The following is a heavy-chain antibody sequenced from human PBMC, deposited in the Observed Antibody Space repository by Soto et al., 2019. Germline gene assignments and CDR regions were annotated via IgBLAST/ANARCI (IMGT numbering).Heavy chain of an antibody. J-gene: IGHJ6*02. V-gene: IGHV1-46*01. CDR1: GYTFTNYY. CDR3: AREWLLLNDRPDQYYGLDV. CDR2: IHPIVGST. Sequence: QVQLVQSGAEVKKPGASVKVSCRASGYTFTNYYMHWVRQAPGQGLEWMGIIHPIVGSTSYAKKFKGRVTLTRDTSTSTVYMELTNLRSDDTAVYYCAREWLLLNDRPDQYYGLDVWGQGTTVIVSS. D-gene: IGHD5-12*01.